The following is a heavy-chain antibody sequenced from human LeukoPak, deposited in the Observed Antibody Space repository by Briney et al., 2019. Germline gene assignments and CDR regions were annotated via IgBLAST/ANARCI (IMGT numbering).Heavy chain of an antibody. V-gene: IGHV4-39*07. CDR2: INHSGST. D-gene: IGHD3-10*01. Sequence: SETLSLTCTVSGGSIRSSSYYWGWIRQPPGKGLEWLGEINHSGSTNYNPSLKSRVTISVDTSKNKFSLKLSSVTAADTAVYYCARVPFITMVRGVIDYWGQGTLVTVSS. CDR1: GGSIRSSSYY. CDR3: ARVPFITMVRGVIDY. J-gene: IGHJ4*02.